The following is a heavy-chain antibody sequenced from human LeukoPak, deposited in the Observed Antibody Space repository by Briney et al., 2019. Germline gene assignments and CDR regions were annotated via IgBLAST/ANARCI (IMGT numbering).Heavy chain of an antibody. CDR3: AKETQATRTYYYYGMDV. CDR2: ISYDGSNK. V-gene: IGHV3-30*18. J-gene: IGHJ6*02. CDR1: GFTFSSYG. Sequence: PGRSLRLSCAASGFTFSSYGMPWVRQAPGKGLEWVAVISYDGSNKYYADSVKGRFTISRDNSKNTLYLQMNSLRAEDTAVYYCAKETQATRTYYYYGMDVWGQGTTVTVSS.